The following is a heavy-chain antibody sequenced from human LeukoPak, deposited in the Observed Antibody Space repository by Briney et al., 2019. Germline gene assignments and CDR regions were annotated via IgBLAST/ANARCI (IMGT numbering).Heavy chain of an antibody. D-gene: IGHD3-10*01. Sequence: SGGSLRLSCAASGFTFSSYGMHWVRQAPGKGLEWVAVISYDGSNKYYADSVKGRFTISRDNSKNTLYLQMNSLRAEDTAVYYCAKDLYSTREITMVRGAYYGMDVWGQGTTVTVSS. CDR2: ISYDGSNK. CDR3: AKDLYSTREITMVRGAYYGMDV. CDR1: GFTFSSYG. J-gene: IGHJ6*02. V-gene: IGHV3-30*18.